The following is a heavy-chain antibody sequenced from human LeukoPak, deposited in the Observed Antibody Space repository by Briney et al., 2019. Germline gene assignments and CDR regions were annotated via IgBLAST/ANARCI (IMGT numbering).Heavy chain of an antibody. CDR3: AKVGLRDYGDYAPSYYYYYYMDV. CDR1: GFTFSSYA. Sequence: GGSLRLSCAASGFTFSSYAMHWVRQAPGKGLEWVAFIRYDGSNKYYADSVKGRFTISRDNSKNTLYLQMNSLRAEDTAVYYCAKVGLRDYGDYAPSYYYYYYMDVWGKGTTVTISS. D-gene: IGHD4-17*01. V-gene: IGHV3-30*02. J-gene: IGHJ6*03. CDR2: IRYDGSNK.